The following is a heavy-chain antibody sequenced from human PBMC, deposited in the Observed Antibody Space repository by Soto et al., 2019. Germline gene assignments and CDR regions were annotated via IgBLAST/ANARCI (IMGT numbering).Heavy chain of an antibody. CDR3: ARGRFPGY. CDR1: GGSISSSY. V-gene: IGHV4-59*01. CDR2: IYYTGTT. J-gene: IGHJ4*02. Sequence: QVQLQESGPGLVKPSETLSLTCTVSGGSISSSYWSWIRQPPGKGLEWIGYIYYTGTTNYNPSLKSRVTISLDTPKNQFSLKLTSVTAADTAVYYCARGRFPGYWGQGTLVTVSS.